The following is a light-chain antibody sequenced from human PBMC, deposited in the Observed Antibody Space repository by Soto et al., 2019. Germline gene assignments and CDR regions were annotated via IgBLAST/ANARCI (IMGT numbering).Light chain of an antibody. J-gene: IGKJ1*01. Sequence: EIVMTQSPATLSVSPGERATLSCRASQSVSSNLAWYQQKPGQAPRLLIYGASTRATGIPARFSGSGSGTEFTLTISSLQSEAFAVYYCQQYNNWPVGFGQGTKVEIK. CDR1: QSVSSN. V-gene: IGKV3-15*01. CDR3: QQYNNWPVG. CDR2: GAS.